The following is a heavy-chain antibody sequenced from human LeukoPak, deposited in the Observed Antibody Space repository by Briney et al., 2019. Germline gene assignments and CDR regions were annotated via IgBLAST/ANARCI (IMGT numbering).Heavy chain of an antibody. CDR2: ISDDGSNK. Sequence: PGGSLRLSCAASGFTFSSYAMHWVRQAPGKGLEWVAVISDDGSNKYYADSVKGRFTISRDNSKNTLSLQMNSLRAEDTAVYYCARHLPFDYWGQGTLVTVSS. CDR3: ARHLPFDY. J-gene: IGHJ4*02. CDR1: GFTFSSYA. V-gene: IGHV3-30*14.